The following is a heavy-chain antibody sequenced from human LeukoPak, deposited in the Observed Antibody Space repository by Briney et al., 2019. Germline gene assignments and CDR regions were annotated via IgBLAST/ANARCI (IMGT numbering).Heavy chain of an antibody. J-gene: IGHJ5*02. CDR1: GYTFTSYY. V-gene: IGHV1-2*06. CDR2: INPNSGGT. Sequence: ASVKVSCKASGYTFTSYYMHWVRQAPGQGLEWMGRINPNSGGTNYAQKFQGRVTMTRDTSISTAYMELSRLRSDDTAVYYCARVAYDFWSGPYNWFDPWGQGTLVTVSS. CDR3: ARVAYDFWSGPYNWFDP. D-gene: IGHD3-3*01.